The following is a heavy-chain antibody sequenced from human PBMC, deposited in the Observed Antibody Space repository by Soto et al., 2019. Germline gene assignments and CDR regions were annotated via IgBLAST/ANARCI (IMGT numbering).Heavy chain of an antibody. CDR3: ARGDVGDYYGMDV. CDR2: ISSRSSYI. V-gene: IGHV3-21*01. D-gene: IGHD3-16*01. Sequence: EVQLVESGGGLVKPGGSWSLSVAASGFTFRIYGINWFRQPPGKGRGWVPSISSRSSYIYYADSVKGRFTISRDNAKNSLYMQMNSLRAEDTAVYYCARGDVGDYYGMDVWGQGTTVTVSS. J-gene: IGHJ6*02. CDR1: GFTFRIYG.